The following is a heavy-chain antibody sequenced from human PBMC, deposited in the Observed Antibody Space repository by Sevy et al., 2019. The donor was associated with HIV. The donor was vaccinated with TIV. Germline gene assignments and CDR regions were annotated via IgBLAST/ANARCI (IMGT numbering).Heavy chain of an antibody. J-gene: IGHJ4*02. CDR3: ASHSSGWYYFDY. Sequence: GGSLRLSCAASGFTVSSNYMSGVRQAPGKGLEWVSVIYSGGSTYYADSVKGRFTISRDNSKNTLYLQMNSLRAEDTAVYYCASHSSGWYYFDYWGQGTLVTVSS. V-gene: IGHV3-53*01. D-gene: IGHD6-19*01. CDR1: GFTVSSNY. CDR2: IYSGGST.